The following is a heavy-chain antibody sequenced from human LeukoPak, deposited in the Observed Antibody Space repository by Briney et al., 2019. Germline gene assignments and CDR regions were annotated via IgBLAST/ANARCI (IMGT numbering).Heavy chain of an antibody. V-gene: IGHV1-69*01. CDR2: IIPIFGTA. CDR3: ARDRWCSGGSCHWGYGMDV. J-gene: IGHJ6*02. D-gene: IGHD2-15*01. CDR1: GGTFSSYA. Sequence: GASVKVSCKASGGTFSSYAISWVRQAPGQGLEWMGGIIPIFGTANYAQKFQGRVTITADESTSTAYMELSSLRSEDTAVYYCARDRWCSGGSCHWGYGMDVWGQGTTVTVSS.